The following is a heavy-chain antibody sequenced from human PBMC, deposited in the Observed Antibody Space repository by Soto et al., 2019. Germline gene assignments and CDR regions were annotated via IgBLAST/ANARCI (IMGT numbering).Heavy chain of an antibody. Sequence: QDQLQESGPGLVKPSETLSLTCTVSGGSIRSYYWSWVRQPPGKGLEWIGHIYYNGSTNYNPSLKSRVTILVDTSKKQFSLKLTSVTAAVTAIYYCARTRGWYYAFDVWGQGTMVTVSS. D-gene: IGHD6-19*01. J-gene: IGHJ3*01. CDR1: GGSIRSYY. CDR3: ARTRGWYYAFDV. CDR2: IYYNGST. V-gene: IGHV4-59*01.